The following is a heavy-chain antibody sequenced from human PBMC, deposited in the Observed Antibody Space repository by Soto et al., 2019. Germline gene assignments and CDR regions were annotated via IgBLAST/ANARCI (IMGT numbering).Heavy chain of an antibody. CDR2: MNPNSGNT. Sequence: ASVKVSCKASGYTFTSYDINWVRQATGQGLEWMGWMNPNSGNTGYAQKFQGRVTMTRDTSISTAYMELSRLRSDDTAVYYCARGSVLRYFDWLLYNWFDPWGQGTLVTVSS. CDR3: ARGSVLRYFDWLLYNWFDP. J-gene: IGHJ5*02. CDR1: GYTFTSYD. V-gene: IGHV1-8*01. D-gene: IGHD3-9*01.